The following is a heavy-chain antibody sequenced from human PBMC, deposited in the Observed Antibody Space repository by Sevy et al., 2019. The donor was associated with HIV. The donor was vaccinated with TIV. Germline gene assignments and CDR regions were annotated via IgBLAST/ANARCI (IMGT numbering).Heavy chain of an antibody. J-gene: IGHJ4*02. CDR2: ISSSSSTI. CDR1: GFTFSSYS. Sequence: GGSLRLSCAASGFTFSSYSMNWVRQAPGKGLEWVSYISSSSSTIYYADSVKGRFTISRDNAKNSLYLQMNSLRAEDTAVYYCARGPTYYYDSSGYSQFDYWGQGTLVTVSS. D-gene: IGHD3-22*01. V-gene: IGHV3-48*01. CDR3: ARGPTYYYDSSGYSQFDY.